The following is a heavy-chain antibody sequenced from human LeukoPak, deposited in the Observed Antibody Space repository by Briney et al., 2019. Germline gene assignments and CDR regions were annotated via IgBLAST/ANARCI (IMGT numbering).Heavy chain of an antibody. J-gene: IGHJ6*03. Sequence: GGSLRLSCAASGFTFSSYEMNWVRQAPGKGLEWVSSISSSGSSVYYADSVKGRFTISRDNAKNSLYLQMNSLRAEDTAVYYCARDPYSGGYGDYYYYYMDLWGQGTTVTISS. CDR2: ISSSGSSV. CDR3: ARDPYSGGYGDYYYYYMDL. D-gene: IGHD1-26*01. V-gene: IGHV3-48*03. CDR1: GFTFSSYE.